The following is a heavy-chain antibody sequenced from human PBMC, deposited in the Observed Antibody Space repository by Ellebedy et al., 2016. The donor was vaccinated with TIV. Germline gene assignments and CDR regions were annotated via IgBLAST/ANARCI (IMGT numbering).Heavy chain of an antibody. CDR1: GFTFTNYA. J-gene: IGHJ4*02. Sequence: GGSLRLSCAASGFTFTNYAMHWVRQAPGKGLEWVAIISYDGSNQYYAGSVRGRFTISRDNSKNTLFLQVTSLRIEDTAMYYCAVQGYDYWGQGTLVTVSS. CDR2: ISYDGSNQ. CDR3: AVQGYDY. D-gene: IGHD5-12*01. V-gene: IGHV3-30*04.